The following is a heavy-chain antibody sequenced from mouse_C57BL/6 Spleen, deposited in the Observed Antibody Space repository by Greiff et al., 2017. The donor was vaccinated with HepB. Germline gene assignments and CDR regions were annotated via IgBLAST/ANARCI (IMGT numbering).Heavy chain of an antibody. D-gene: IGHD2-5*01. V-gene: IGHV5-12*01. CDR1: GFTFSDYY. J-gene: IGHJ3*01. CDR3: ARPYSNYAWFAY. CDR2: ISNGGGST. Sequence: EVKLVESGGGLVQPGGSLKLSCAASGFTFSDYYMYWVRQTPEKRLEWVAYISNGGGSTYYPDTVKGRFPISRDNAKNTLYLQMSRLKSEDTAMYYCARPYSNYAWFAYWGQGTLVTVSA.